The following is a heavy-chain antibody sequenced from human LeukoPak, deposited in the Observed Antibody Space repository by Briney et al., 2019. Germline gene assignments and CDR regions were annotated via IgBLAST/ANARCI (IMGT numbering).Heavy chain of an antibody. CDR1: GFTFSDYY. D-gene: IGHD1-26*01. V-gene: IGHV3-74*01. CDR3: ARDDSGSSGY. Sequence: GGSLRLSCAASGFTFSDYYMSWIRQAPGKGLVWVSRISGDGSSAHYADSVKGRFTISRDNAKNTLSLQMNSLRAEDTAVYYCARDDSGSSGYWGQGTLVAVSS. CDR2: ISGDGSSA. J-gene: IGHJ4*02.